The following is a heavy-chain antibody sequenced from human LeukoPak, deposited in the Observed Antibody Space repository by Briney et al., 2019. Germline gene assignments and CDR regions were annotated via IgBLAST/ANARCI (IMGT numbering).Heavy chain of an antibody. Sequence: GGSLRLSCAASGFTFTTYWMIWVRQAPGKGLEWVATIKPDGSEGSYVDSVKGRFTISRDNAKNSLFLQMISLRAEDTAVYYCARDRAYKSFDYWGQGALVTVSS. CDR2: IKPDGSEG. CDR1: GFTFTTYW. J-gene: IGHJ4*02. CDR3: ARDRAYKSFDY. D-gene: IGHD3-16*01. V-gene: IGHV3-7*04.